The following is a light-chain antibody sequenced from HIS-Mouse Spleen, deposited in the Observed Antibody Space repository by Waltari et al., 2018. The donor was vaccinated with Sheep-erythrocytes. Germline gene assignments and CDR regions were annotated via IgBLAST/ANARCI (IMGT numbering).Light chain of an antibody. Sequence: AIQMTQSPSSLSASVGDRVTITCRASQGIRNDLGWYQQKPGKAPKLLIYAASSLQSGVPARFSGSGSGTDFTLTISSLQPEDFSTYYCLQDYNYPYTFGQGTKLEIK. J-gene: IGKJ2*01. CDR3: LQDYNYPYT. CDR1: QGIRND. CDR2: AAS. V-gene: IGKV1-6*01.